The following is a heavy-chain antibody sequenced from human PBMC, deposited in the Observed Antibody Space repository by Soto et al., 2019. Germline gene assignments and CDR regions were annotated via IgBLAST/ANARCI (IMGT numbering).Heavy chain of an antibody. CDR2: IIPVFGTI. J-gene: IGHJ4*02. V-gene: IGHV1-69*01. CDR3: AIENWGPGGHYFDY. Sequence: QVHVVQSGAEVKKPGSSVKVPCKAYGGTFNSFGIKWVRQAPGQGLEWVGGIIPVFGTINYAQKFRGRVTITADASTSTSYMELSSLRSYDTAVYYWAIENWGPGGHYFDYWGQGTLVTVSS. CDR1: GGTFNSFG. D-gene: IGHD7-27*01.